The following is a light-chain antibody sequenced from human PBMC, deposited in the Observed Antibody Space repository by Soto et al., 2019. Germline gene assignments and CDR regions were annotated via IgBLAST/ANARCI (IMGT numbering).Light chain of an antibody. J-gene: IGKJ1*01. CDR3: QQYADWPTT. Sequence: EIVMTQSPVTLSVFPWERATLSCRASQSVGATVAWYHQRPGQAPRLLISGASTMATGVPARVSASGSGTAFTLTITRLQSDDFGVYYCQQYADWPTTFGQGTRVEIK. CDR1: QSVGAT. CDR2: GAS. V-gene: IGKV3-15*01.